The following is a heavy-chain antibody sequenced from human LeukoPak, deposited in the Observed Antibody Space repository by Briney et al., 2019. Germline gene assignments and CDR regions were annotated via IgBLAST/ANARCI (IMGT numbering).Heavy chain of an antibody. D-gene: IGHD3-10*01. J-gene: IGHJ4*02. CDR3: ARSSMFRGVTVDY. CDR2: IYHSGYT. V-gene: IGHV4-39*01. CDR1: GGSINSSSYY. Sequence: SETLSLTCTVSGGSINSSSYYWGWLRQPPGEALEWIGSIYHSGYTYYNPSLKSRVTISVDTSKSQFSLKLSSVTAADTAVYYCARSSMFRGVTVDYWGQGTLVTVSS.